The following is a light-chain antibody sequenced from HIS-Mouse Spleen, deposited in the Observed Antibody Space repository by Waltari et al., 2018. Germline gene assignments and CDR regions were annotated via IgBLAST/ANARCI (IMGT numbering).Light chain of an antibody. J-gene: IGLJ2*01. V-gene: IGLV3-10*01. CDR3: YSTDSSGNHRV. Sequence: SYELTQPPSVSVSPVQTARITCSGYALPKKYAYWYQQKSGQAPVLVIYEDSKRPSGIPERFSGSSSGTMATLTISGAQVEDEADYYCYSTDSSGNHRVFGGGTKLTVL. CDR1: ALPKKY. CDR2: EDS.